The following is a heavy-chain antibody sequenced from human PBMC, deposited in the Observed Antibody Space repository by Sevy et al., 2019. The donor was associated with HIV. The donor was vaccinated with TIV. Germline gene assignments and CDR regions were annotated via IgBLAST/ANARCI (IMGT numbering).Heavy chain of an antibody. Sequence: GGSLRLSCAASGFTFSDYYMNWVRQAPGKGLEWVSYISSSWNTIYYADSVKGRFTISRDTAKNSLYLQMNSLRAEDTAVYYCARDPTYYDFWSGYYAGWFDPWGQGTLVTVSS. J-gene: IGHJ5*02. CDR2: ISSSWNTI. CDR1: GFTFSDYY. D-gene: IGHD3-3*01. CDR3: ARDPTYYDFWSGYYAGWFDP. V-gene: IGHV3-11*01.